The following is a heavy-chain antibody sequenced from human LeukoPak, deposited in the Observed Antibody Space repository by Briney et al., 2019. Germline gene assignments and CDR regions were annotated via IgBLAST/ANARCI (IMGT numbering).Heavy chain of an antibody. CDR3: AKKYCSGGVCYPPSFDY. J-gene: IGHJ4*02. Sequence: GGSLRLSCAASGFTFSSYAMGWVRRAPGKGLEWVSSISYSGGNTYYADSVKGRFTISRDNSKNTLYLQMSSLRAEDTALYYCAKKYCSGGVCYPPSFDYWGRGTLVIVSS. V-gene: IGHV3-23*01. D-gene: IGHD2-8*02. CDR1: GFTFSSYA. CDR2: ISYSGGNT.